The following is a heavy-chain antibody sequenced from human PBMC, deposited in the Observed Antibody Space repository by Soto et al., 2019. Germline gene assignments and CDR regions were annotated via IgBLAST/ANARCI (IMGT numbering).Heavy chain of an antibody. Sequence: QLQLQESGPGLVKPSETLSLTCTVSGGSISSSSYYWGWIRQPPGKGLEWIGSIYYSGSTYYNPSLKSRVTISVDTSKNQFSLKLSSVTAADTAVYYCARQSRSEWLLFPAREKLKNNWFDPWGQGTLVTVSS. CDR3: ARQSRSEWLLFPAREKLKNNWFDP. CDR2: IYYSGST. CDR1: GGSISSSSYY. V-gene: IGHV4-39*01. D-gene: IGHD3-3*01. J-gene: IGHJ5*02.